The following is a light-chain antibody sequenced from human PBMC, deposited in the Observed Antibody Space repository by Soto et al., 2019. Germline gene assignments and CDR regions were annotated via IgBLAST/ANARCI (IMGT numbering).Light chain of an antibody. Sequence: QSALTQPPSASGSPGQSVTISCTGTSSDVGGYKYVSWYQQHPGKAPKVLIYEVTKRPSGVPDRFSGFKSGNTASLTVSGLQAEDEADYYCSSYAGRNNLVFGGGTKVTVL. CDR1: SSDVGGYKY. V-gene: IGLV2-8*01. J-gene: IGLJ3*02. CDR2: EVT. CDR3: SSYAGRNNLV.